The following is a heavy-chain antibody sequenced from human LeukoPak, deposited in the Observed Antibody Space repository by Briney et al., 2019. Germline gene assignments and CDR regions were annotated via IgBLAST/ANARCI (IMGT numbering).Heavy chain of an antibody. CDR3: ARDYRGVVVDQTPDVAFDI. J-gene: IGHJ3*02. Sequence: ASVKVPCKASGYTFTSYYMHWVRQAPGQGLEWMGIINPSGGSTSYAQKFQGRVTMTRDTSTSTVYMELSSLRSEDTAVYYCARDYRGVVVDQTPDVAFDIWGQGTMVTVSS. CDR2: INPSGGST. V-gene: IGHV1-46*01. CDR1: GYTFTSYY. D-gene: IGHD3-22*01.